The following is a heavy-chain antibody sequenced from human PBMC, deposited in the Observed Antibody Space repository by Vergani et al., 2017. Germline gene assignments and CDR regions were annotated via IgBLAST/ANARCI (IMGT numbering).Heavy chain of an antibody. Sequence: QVQLQQSGPGLVKPSQTLSLTCAISGDSVSSNSAAWNWIRQSPSRGLEWLGRTYYRSKWYNDYAVSVKSRITINPDTSKNQFSLQLNSVTPEDTAVYYCARGAAYSSSWTGTYYYGMDVWGQGTTVTVSS. CDR1: GDSVSSNSAA. CDR2: TYYRSKWYN. CDR3: ARGAAYSSSWTGTYYYGMDV. D-gene: IGHD6-13*01. V-gene: IGHV6-1*01. J-gene: IGHJ6*02.